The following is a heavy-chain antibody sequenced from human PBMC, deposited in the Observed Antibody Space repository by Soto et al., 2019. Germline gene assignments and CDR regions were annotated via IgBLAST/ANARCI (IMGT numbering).Heavy chain of an antibody. D-gene: IGHD4-4*01. CDR2: IIPIFGTA. CDR1: GGTFSSYA. J-gene: IGHJ6*02. CDR3: ARDHHWHSIGYYYYGMDV. V-gene: IGHV1-69*12. Sequence: QVQLVQSGAEVKKPGSSVKVSCKASGGTFSSYAISWVRQAPGQGLEWMGGIIPIFGTANYAQKFQGRVTITADESTSTAYMELSSLRSEDTAVYYCARDHHWHSIGYYYYGMDVWGQGTTVTVSS.